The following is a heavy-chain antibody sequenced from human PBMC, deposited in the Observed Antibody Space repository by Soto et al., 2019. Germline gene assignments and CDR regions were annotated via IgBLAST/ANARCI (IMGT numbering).Heavy chain of an antibody. J-gene: IGHJ4*02. Sequence: EVQLVESGGGLVQPGGSLRLSCAASGFTFSDHYMHWVRQAPGKGLEWVGRTRNKPNSYTTEYAASVKGRFTISRDDSKNSLYLHMNSLKTENTAGYFCARGYCTTGVCLIDYWGQGTLVTVSS. CDR2: TRNKPNSYTT. CDR1: GFTFSDHY. V-gene: IGHV3-72*01. CDR3: ARGYCTTGVCLIDY. D-gene: IGHD2-8*01.